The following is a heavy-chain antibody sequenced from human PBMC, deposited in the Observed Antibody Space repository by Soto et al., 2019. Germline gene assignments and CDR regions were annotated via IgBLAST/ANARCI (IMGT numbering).Heavy chain of an antibody. D-gene: IGHD6-19*01. CDR1: GFTFDDYA. V-gene: IGHV3-9*01. J-gene: IGHJ4*02. Sequence: GGSLRLSCAASGFTFDDYAMHWVRQAPGKGLEWVSGSSWNGDVIGYADSVKGRFTISRDNAKNSLYLQMNSLRAEDTALYYCVKDATVAAYYFDYWGQGTLVTVSS. CDR3: VKDATVAAYYFDY. CDR2: SSWNGDVI.